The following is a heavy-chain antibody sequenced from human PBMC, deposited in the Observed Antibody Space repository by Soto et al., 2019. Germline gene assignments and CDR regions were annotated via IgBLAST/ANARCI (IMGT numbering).Heavy chain of an antibody. CDR2: INDRGSI. J-gene: IGHJ2*01. D-gene: IGHD3-9*01. CDR1: GGSFSGYY. CDR3: ARESHDILTGPPWVWYFDL. V-gene: IGHV4-34*01. Sequence: QVQLQQWGAGPLRPLETLSLTCGVSGGSFSGYYWAWIRQSPGKGLEWIGEINDRGSINYNPSLKSRVSISVDTSKNHYPLNRRSVPAADTAVYYCARESHDILTGPPWVWYFDLWGRGTLVTVSS.